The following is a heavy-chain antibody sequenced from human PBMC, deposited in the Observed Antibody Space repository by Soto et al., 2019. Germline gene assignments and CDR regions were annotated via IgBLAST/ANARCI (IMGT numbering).Heavy chain of an antibody. CDR1: GFTIDDYA. J-gene: IGHJ3*02. CDR3: AKDKRAAAGTMGVDAFDI. CDR2: ISWNSGSI. D-gene: IGHD6-13*01. Sequence: EVQLVESGGGLVQPGRSLRLSCAASGFTIDDYAMHWVRQAPGKGLEWVSGISWNSGSIGYADSVKGRFTISRDNAKNSLYLQMNSLRAEDTALYYCAKDKRAAAGTMGVDAFDIWGQGTMVTVSS. V-gene: IGHV3-9*01.